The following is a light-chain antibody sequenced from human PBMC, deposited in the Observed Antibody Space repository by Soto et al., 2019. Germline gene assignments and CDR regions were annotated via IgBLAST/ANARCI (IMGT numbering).Light chain of an antibody. CDR2: GAS. V-gene: IGKV3-20*01. J-gene: IGKJ1*01. Sequence: EILLTQSPGTLSLSPGERATLSCRASQSISSPYLAWYQQKPGQAPRLLIDGASSRATGVPDRFSGSGSGTDFTLTISRPEPEDFAVYYCQQYDSWTFGQGTQVDIK. CDR1: QSISSPY. CDR3: QQYDSWT.